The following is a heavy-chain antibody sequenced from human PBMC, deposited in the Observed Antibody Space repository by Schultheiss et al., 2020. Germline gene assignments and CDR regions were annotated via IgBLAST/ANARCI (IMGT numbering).Heavy chain of an antibody. CDR1: GGSISSYY. CDR2: IYTSGST. J-gene: IGHJ5*02. CDR3: ATRSSSSSGGWFDP. V-gene: IGHV4-4*07. Sequence: SETLSLTCTVSGGSISSYYWSWIRQPAGKGLEWIGRIYTSGSTNYNPSLKSRVTISVDTSKNQFSLKLSSVTAADTAVYYCATRSSSSSGGWFDPWGQGTLVTVSS. D-gene: IGHD6-6*01.